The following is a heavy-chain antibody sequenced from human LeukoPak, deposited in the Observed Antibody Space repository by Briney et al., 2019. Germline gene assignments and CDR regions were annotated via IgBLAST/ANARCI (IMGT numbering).Heavy chain of an antibody. CDR3: ARDLGVRGVNDY. D-gene: IGHD3-10*01. CDR2: IIPIFGTI. Sequence: SVKVSCKASVVTFSDYTISWVRQAPGQGLEWMGGIIPIFGTIYYAQKLQGRVTITADESTTTAYMELSSLRSEDTAVYYCARDLGVRGVNDYWGQGTLVTVSS. V-gene: IGHV1-69*01. J-gene: IGHJ4*02. CDR1: VVTFSDYT.